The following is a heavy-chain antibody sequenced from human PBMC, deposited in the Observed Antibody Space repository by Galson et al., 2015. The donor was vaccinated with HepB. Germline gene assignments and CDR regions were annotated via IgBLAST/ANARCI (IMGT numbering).Heavy chain of an antibody. CDR2: IKQDGSEK. CDR1: GFTFSSHW. Sequence: SLRLSCAASGFTFSSHWMSWVRQAPGKGLEWVANIKQDGSEKYYVDSVKGRFTISRDNAKNSLYLQMNSLRAEDTAVYYCAREWHLRYFDWFHRDDAFDIWGQGTMVTVSS. V-gene: IGHV3-7*03. J-gene: IGHJ3*02. CDR3: AREWHLRYFDWFHRDDAFDI. D-gene: IGHD3-9*01.